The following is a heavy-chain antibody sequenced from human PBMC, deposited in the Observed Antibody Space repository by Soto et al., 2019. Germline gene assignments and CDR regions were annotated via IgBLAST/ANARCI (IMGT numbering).Heavy chain of an antibody. Sequence: PRGSLLLSCASSVLTFSDYYMSGIRQAPGKGLELVSYISHSSSYTNYADSVKGRFTISRNNANNSLYLQMNSLRAEDTAVYYCARPYDSSAYSSAFDYWGQGTMVTVSS. D-gene: IGHD3-22*01. CDR1: VLTFSDYY. V-gene: IGHV3-11*06. J-gene: IGHJ4*02. CDR3: ARPYDSSAYSSAFDY. CDR2: ISHSSSYT.